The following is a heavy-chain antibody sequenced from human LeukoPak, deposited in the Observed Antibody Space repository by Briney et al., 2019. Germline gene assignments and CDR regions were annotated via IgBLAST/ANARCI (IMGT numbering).Heavy chain of an antibody. CDR2: INSDGRET. CDR1: GFTFSSNW. V-gene: IGHV3-74*01. D-gene: IGHD1-26*01. CDR3: ARAGEGLLAYIFDL. Sequence: GGPLRLSCVASGFTFSSNWMNWVRQGPGKGLVWVSRINSDGRETRQADSVKGRFTISRDNAKNTLYLQMNSLRAEDTAVYYCARAGEGLLAYIFDLWGQGTMVTVSS. J-gene: IGHJ3*01.